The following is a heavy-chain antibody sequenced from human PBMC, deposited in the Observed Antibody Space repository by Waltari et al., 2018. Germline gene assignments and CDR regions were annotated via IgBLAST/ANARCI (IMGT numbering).Heavy chain of an antibody. D-gene: IGHD5-12*01. Sequence: QVQLQQWGAGLLKPSETLSLTCAVYGRSFSGYYWSWIRQPPGKGLEWIGEINHSGSTNYNPSLKSRVTISVDTSKNQFSLKLSSVTAADTAVYYCARVPLGGYNYGPPLDYWGQGTLVTVSS. CDR1: GRSFSGYY. J-gene: IGHJ4*02. CDR3: ARVPLGGYNYGPPLDY. V-gene: IGHV4-34*01. CDR2: INHSGST.